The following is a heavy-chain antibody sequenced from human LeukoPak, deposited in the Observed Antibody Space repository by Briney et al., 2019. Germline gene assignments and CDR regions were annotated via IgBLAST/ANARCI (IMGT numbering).Heavy chain of an antibody. Sequence: PSETLSLTCTVSGGSISSDSYYWSWIRQPAGKGLEWIGRIYTSGSTNYNPSLKSRVTISVDTSKNQFPLKLSSVTAADTAVYYCARDGRGGWYRPYWGQGTLVTVSS. CDR1: GGSISSDSYY. D-gene: IGHD6-19*01. CDR3: ARDGRGGWYRPY. J-gene: IGHJ4*02. V-gene: IGHV4-61*02. CDR2: IYTSGST.